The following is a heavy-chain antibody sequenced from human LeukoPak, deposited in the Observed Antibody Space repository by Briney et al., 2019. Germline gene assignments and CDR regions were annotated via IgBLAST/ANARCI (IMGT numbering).Heavy chain of an antibody. CDR2: ISDTVRDT. CDR1: GFTFSAYG. D-gene: IGHD4-17*01. V-gene: IGHV3-23*01. CDR3: AKDNYGGIFAS. Sequence: GSLRLSCAASGFTFSAYGMSWVRQAPGKGLGWVSHISDTVRDTWYANSVKGRFIISRDNSRDTVYLQMSSLRPEDTALYFCAKDNYGGIFASWGQGTLVTVSS. J-gene: IGHJ4*02.